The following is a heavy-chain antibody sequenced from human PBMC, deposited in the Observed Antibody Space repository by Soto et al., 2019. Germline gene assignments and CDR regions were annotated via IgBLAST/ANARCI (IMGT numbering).Heavy chain of an antibody. CDR2: IDIGGNT. D-gene: IGHD2-2*01. Sequence: EVQVVESGGGLVQPGGSLRLSSAASGFSVTNNYMNWVRQAPGKGLEWVSIIDIGGNTYYADSVKDRFTISRDNSRNTLYLHMDSLRAEDTAVYYCARGRGSTGYLGREHYFDYWGQGTLVTVSP. J-gene: IGHJ4*02. CDR3: ARGRGSTGYLGREHYFDY. V-gene: IGHV3-66*01. CDR1: GFSVTNNY.